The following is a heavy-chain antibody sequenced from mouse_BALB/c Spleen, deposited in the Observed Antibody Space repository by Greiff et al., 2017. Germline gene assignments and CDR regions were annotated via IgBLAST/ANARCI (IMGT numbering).Heavy chain of an antibody. CDR2: IDPSDSYT. V-gene: IGHV1S127*01. D-gene: IGHD1-1*01. CDR3: TRLYYYGSSPY. J-gene: IGHJ2*01. Sequence: VKLQQPGAELVKPGASVKMSCKASGYTFTSYWMHWVKQRPGQGLEWIGTIDPSDSYTSYNQKFKGKATLTVDTSSSTAYMQLSSLTSEDSAVYYCTRLYYYGSSPYWGQGTTLTVSS. CDR1: GYTFTSYW.